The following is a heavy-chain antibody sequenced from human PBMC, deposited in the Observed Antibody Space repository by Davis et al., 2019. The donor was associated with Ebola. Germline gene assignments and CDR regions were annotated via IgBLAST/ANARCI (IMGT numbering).Heavy chain of an antibody. D-gene: IGHD3-3*01. Sequence: ASVKVSCKASGYTFTSYYMHWVRQAPGQGLEWMGIINPSGGSTSYAQKFQGRVTMTRNTSISTAYMELSSLRSEDTAVYYCARGPAGRITIFGVEFDPWGQGTLVTVSS. J-gene: IGHJ5*02. CDR1: GYTFTSYY. CDR2: INPSGGST. CDR3: ARGPAGRITIFGVEFDP. V-gene: IGHV1-46*01.